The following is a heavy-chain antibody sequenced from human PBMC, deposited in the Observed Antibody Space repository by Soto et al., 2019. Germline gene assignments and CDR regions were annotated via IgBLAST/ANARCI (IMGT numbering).Heavy chain of an antibody. J-gene: IGHJ6*02. D-gene: IGHD6-19*01. V-gene: IGHV3-30*18. CDR1: GFTFSSYG. Sequence: PGGSLRLSCAASGFTFSSYGMDWVRQAPGKGLEWVAVISYDGSNKYYADSVKGRFTISRDNSKNTVYLQMNSLRAEDTAVYYCAKEEGWVDGSKYYYYYYGMDVWGQGTTVTVSS. CDR3: AKEEGWVDGSKYYYYYYGMDV. CDR2: ISYDGSNK.